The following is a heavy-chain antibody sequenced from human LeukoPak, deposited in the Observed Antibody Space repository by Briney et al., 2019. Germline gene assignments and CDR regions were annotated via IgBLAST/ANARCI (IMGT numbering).Heavy chain of an antibody. CDR3: AKSTYYYDTFVNAFDF. Sequence: RSSETLSLTCTVSGGSVSTTHNWGWIRQPPGKGLEWIGSIYYGGSTSYNASLRSRVTTSVDTSKNQFSLKLSSVTAADTAVYYCAKSTYYYDTFVNAFDFWGQGTVVTVSS. V-gene: IGHV4-39*07. D-gene: IGHD3-22*01. CDR2: IYYGGST. J-gene: IGHJ3*01. CDR1: GGSVSTTHN.